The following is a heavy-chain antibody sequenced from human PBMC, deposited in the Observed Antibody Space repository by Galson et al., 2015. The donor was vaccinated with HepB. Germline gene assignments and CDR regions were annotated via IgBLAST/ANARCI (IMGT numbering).Heavy chain of an antibody. CDR1: GFTFSSYW. CDR2: INSDGSST. V-gene: IGHV3-74*01. Sequence: SLRLSCAASGFTFSSYWMHWVRQAPGKGLVWVSRINSDGSSTSYADSVKGRFTISRDNAKNTLYLQMNSLRAEDTAVYYCAREVLYSPYYFDYWGQGTLVTVSS. J-gene: IGHJ4*02. D-gene: IGHD2-8*01. CDR3: AREVLYSPYYFDY.